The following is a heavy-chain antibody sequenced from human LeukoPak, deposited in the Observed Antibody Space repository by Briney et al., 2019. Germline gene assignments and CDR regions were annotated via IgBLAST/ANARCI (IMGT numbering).Heavy chain of an antibody. J-gene: IGHJ3*02. CDR1: GGSISSSSYY. CDR3: AREGPWLHAFDI. CDR2: IYYSGST. D-gene: IGHD3-22*01. Sequence: SETLSLTCTVSGGSISSSSYYWGWIRQPPGKGLEWIGSIYYSGSTYYNPSLKSRVTISVDTSKNQFSLKLSSVTAADTAVYYCAREGPWLHAFDIWGQGTMVTVSS. V-gene: IGHV4-39*07.